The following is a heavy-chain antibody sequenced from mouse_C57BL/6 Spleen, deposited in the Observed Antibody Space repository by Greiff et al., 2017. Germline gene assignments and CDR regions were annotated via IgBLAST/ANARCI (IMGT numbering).Heavy chain of an antibody. D-gene: IGHD2-10*02. J-gene: IGHJ4*01. CDR2: ISSGSSTI. CDR3: ARKTLGYYAMDY. V-gene: IGHV5-17*01. Sequence: EVKLVESGGGLVKPGGSLKLSCAASGFTFSDYGMHWVRQAPEKGLEWVAYISSGSSTIYSADTVKGRFTISRDNAKNTLFLQMTSLRSEDTAMYYCARKTLGYYAMDYWGQGTSVTVSS. CDR1: GFTFSDYG.